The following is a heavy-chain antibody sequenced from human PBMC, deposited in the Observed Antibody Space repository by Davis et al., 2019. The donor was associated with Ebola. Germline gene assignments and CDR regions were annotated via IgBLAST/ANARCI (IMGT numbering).Heavy chain of an antibody. CDR2: IYYSGST. CDR3: ARQSRLYYYYGMDV. D-gene: IGHD3-22*01. Sequence: MPSETLSLTCAVYGGSFSGHYWSWIRQPPGKGLEWIGYIYYSGSTNYNPSLKSRVTISVDTSKNQFSLKLSSVTAADTAVYYCARQSRLYYYYGMDVWGQGTTVTVSS. J-gene: IGHJ6*02. V-gene: IGHV4-59*08. CDR1: GGSFSGHY.